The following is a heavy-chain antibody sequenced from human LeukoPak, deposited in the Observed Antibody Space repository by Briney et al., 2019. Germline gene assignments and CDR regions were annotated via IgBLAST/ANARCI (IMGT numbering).Heavy chain of an antibody. J-gene: IGHJ4*02. CDR2: IIPIFGTA. D-gene: IGHD2-15*01. Sequence: ASVKVSCKAPGGTFSSYAISWVRQAPGQGLEWMGGIIPIFGTANYAQKFQGRVTITADESTSTAYMELSSLRSEDTAVYYCAREVGSRFDYWGQGTLVTVSS. CDR1: GGTFSSYA. CDR3: AREVGSRFDY. V-gene: IGHV1-69*13.